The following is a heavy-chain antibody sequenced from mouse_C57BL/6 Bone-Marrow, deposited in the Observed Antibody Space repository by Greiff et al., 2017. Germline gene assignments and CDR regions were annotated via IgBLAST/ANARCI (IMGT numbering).Heavy chain of an antibody. Sequence: VQLQESGAELVMPGASVTLSCKASGYTFTSYGMHWVKQRPGQGLEWIGEIDPSDSYTNYNQKFKGKSTLTVDKSSSTAYMQLSSLTSEDSAVYYCARSAYYSNLYAMDYWGQGTSVTVSS. D-gene: IGHD2-5*01. V-gene: IGHV1-69*01. CDR2: IDPSDSYT. CDR3: ARSAYYSNLYAMDY. J-gene: IGHJ4*01. CDR1: GYTFTSYG.